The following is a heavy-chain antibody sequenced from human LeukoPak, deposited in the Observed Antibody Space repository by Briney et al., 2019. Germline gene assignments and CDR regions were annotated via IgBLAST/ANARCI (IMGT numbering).Heavy chain of an antibody. J-gene: IGHJ3*02. D-gene: IGHD3-22*01. CDR1: GGSISNKY. V-gene: IGHV4-59*01. CDR3: ARDLGYYDSSGYVAFDI. CDR2: IYYSGST. Sequence: SETLSLTCTVSGGSISNKYWSWIRQPPGKGLEWIGYIYYSGSTNYNPSLKSRVTISVDTSKNQFSLKLSSVTAADTAVYYCARDLGYYDSSGYVAFDIWGQGTMVTVSS.